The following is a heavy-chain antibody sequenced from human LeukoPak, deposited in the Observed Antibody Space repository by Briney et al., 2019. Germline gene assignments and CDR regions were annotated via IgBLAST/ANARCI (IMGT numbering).Heavy chain of an antibody. CDR2: INSDGSST. CDR3: AREYGSGRGFFDY. CDR1: GFTLSSYW. Sequence: GGSLSLSCAASGFTLSSYWVHWVRKAPGKGLAWVSPINSDGSSTSYADSVKGRFTISRDNAKNSLYLQMNSLRAEDTAVYYCAREYGSGRGFFDYWGQGTLVTDSS. D-gene: IGHD3-10*01. J-gene: IGHJ4*02. V-gene: IGHV3-74*01.